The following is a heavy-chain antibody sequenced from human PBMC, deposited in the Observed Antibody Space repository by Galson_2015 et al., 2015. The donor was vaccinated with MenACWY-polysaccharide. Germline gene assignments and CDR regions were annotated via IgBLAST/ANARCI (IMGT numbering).Heavy chain of an antibody. CDR3: ASVGPTEIYYYDSSGDEYYYGMDV. V-gene: IGHV1-2*02. J-gene: IGHJ6*02. Sequence: SCKASGYTFTGYYMHWVRQAPGQGLEWMGWINPNSGGTNYAQKFQGRVTMTRDTSISTAYMELSRLRSDDTAVYYCASVGPTEIYYYDSSGDEYYYGMDVWAKGPRSPSP. D-gene: IGHD3-22*01. CDR1: GYTFTGYY. CDR2: INPNSGGT.